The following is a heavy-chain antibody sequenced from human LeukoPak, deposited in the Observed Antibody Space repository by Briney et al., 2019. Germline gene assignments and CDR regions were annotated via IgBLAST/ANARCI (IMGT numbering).Heavy chain of an antibody. D-gene: IGHD3-22*01. CDR3: ARGRYDYDSSGTDY. CDR2: INSDGSST. CDR1: GFTFSSYW. Sequence: GGSLRLSCAASGFTFSSYWMHWVRQAPGKGLVWVSRINSDGSSTSYADSVKGRFTISSDNAKNTLYLQMSSLRAEDTAVYYCARGRYDYDSSGTDYWGQGTLVTVSS. J-gene: IGHJ4*02. V-gene: IGHV3-74*01.